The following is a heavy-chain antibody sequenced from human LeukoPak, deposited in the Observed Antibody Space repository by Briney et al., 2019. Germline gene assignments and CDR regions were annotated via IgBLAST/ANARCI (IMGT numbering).Heavy chain of an antibody. D-gene: IGHD5-12*01. CDR1: GGSISSYY. CDR2: IYYSGST. Sequence: PSETLSLTCTVSGGSISSYYWSWLRQPPGKGLEWIGYIYYSGSTNYNPSLKSRVTISVDTSKNQFSLKLSSVTAADTAVYYCAGSDIVATATGNYYYGMDVWGQGTTVTVSS. V-gene: IGHV4-59*01. J-gene: IGHJ6*02. CDR3: AGSDIVATATGNYYYGMDV.